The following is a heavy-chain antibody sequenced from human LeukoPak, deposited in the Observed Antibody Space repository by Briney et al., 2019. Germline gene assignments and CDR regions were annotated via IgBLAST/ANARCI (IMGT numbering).Heavy chain of an antibody. CDR1: GYTFTGYY. Sequence: KVSCKASGYTFTGYYTHWVRQMPGKGLEWMGIIYPGDSDTRYSPSFQGQVTISADKSISTAYLQWSSLKASDTAMYYCARHIIPRWGSNYFDYWGQGTLVTVSS. D-gene: IGHD3-10*01. CDR2: IYPGDSDT. J-gene: IGHJ4*02. CDR3: ARHIIPRWGSNYFDY. V-gene: IGHV5-51*01.